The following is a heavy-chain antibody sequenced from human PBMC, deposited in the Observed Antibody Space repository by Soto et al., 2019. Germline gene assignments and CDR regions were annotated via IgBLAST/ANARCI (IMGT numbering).Heavy chain of an antibody. Sequence: GGSLRLSCAASGFTFSSYAMSWVRQAPGKGLEWVSAISGSGGSTYYADSVKGRFTISRDNSKNTLYLQMNSLRAEDTAVYYWANSKNNLGVVAPGTWGQGTLGTVS. D-gene: IGHD2-15*01. CDR3: ANSKNNLGVVAPGT. CDR1: GFTFSSYA. V-gene: IGHV3-23*01. J-gene: IGHJ5*01. CDR2: ISGSGGST.